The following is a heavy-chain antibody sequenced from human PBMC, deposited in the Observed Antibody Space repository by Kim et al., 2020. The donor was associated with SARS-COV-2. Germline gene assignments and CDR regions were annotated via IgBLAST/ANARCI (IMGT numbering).Heavy chain of an antibody. J-gene: IGHJ4*02. D-gene: IGHD1-26*01. CDR1: GDSISTGGHY. V-gene: IGHV4-31*03. CDR3: ARDRSGYYVFDF. Sequence: SETLSLTCSVSGDSISTGGHYWSWNRPQPGKGLEGIGYFYDTGATYYNQSLKSRLSISVATSHNHFSLNLTSATVADTAFYYCARDRSGYYVFDFWSQ. CDR2: FYDTGAT.